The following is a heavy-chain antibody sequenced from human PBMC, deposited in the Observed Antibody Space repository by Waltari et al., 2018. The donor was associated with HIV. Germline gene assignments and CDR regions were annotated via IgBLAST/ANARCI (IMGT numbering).Heavy chain of an antibody. J-gene: IGHJ6*02. Sequence: QVHLVQSGAEVKRPGASVKVSCKTSGYTFASYDVHWVRQATGQGLEWMGWMNTNGGNTCYAQRFQGRVTMTRNTSISTAYMELSSLRSGDTAVYYCARARSGWYAPHMDVWGQGTPVTVSS. CDR2: MNTNGGNT. CDR3: ARARSGWYAPHMDV. V-gene: IGHV1-8*01. D-gene: IGHD6-19*01. CDR1: GYTFASYD.